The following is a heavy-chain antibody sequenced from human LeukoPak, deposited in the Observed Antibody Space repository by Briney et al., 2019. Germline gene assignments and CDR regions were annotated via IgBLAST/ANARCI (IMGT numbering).Heavy chain of an antibody. D-gene: IGHD3/OR15-3a*01. CDR1: GGSMSSYY. V-gene: IGHV4-59*08. CDR3: ARHGLSIDY. Sequence: SETLSLTCTVSGGSMSSYYWSWIRQPPGKGLEWVGYIYYSGSTNYNPSLKSRVTISVDTSKNQFSLKLSSVTAADTAVYYCARHGLSIDYWGQGTLVTVSS. CDR2: IYYSGST. J-gene: IGHJ4*02.